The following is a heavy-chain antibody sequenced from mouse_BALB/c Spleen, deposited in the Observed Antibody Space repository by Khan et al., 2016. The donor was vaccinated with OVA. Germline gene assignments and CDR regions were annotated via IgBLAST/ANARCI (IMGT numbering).Heavy chain of an antibody. CDR1: GFTFSRFG. CDR3: ARDSNFGY. J-gene: IGHJ2*01. CDR2: ISSGSSSI. V-gene: IGHV5-17*02. Sequence: EVQLVVSGGGLVQPGGSRKLSCAASGFTFSRFGMHWVRQAPEKGLEWVAYISSGSSSIYYADTVKGRFTISRDNPKNTLFLQMTSLSPEDTAMYYCARDSNFGYWGQGTTLTVSS.